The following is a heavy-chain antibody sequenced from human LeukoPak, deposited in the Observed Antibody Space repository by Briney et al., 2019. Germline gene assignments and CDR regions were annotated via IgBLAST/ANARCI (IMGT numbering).Heavy chain of an antibody. J-gene: IGHJ4*02. CDR3: ARGLYPIAAAGTPFDY. Sequence: PSETLSLTCAVYGGSSSGYYWSWIRQPPGKGLEWIGEINHSGSTNYNPSLKSRVTISVDTSKNQFSLKLSSVTAADTAVYYCARGLYPIAAAGTPFDYWGQGTLVTVSS. D-gene: IGHD6-13*01. V-gene: IGHV4-34*01. CDR2: INHSGST. CDR1: GGSSSGYY.